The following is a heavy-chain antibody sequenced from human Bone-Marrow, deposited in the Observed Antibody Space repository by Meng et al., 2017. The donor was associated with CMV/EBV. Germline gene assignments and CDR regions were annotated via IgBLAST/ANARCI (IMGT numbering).Heavy chain of an antibody. Sequence: GESLNISCTASGFTFGDYAMSWVRQAPGKGLEWVGFIRSKAYGGTTEYAASVKGRFTISRDDSKSIAYLQMNSLKTEDTAVYYCTRDSEYCSSTSCQYEGNDYWSQGTRVTVSS. D-gene: IGHD2-2*01. V-gene: IGHV3-49*04. J-gene: IGHJ4*02. CDR2: IRSKAYGGTT. CDR1: GFTFGDYA. CDR3: TRDSEYCSSTSCQYEGNDY.